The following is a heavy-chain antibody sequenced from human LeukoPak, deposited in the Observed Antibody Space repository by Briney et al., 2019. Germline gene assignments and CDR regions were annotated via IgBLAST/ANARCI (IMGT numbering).Heavy chain of an antibody. CDR2: IYYSGST. CDR3: ASGTAGPIQLWLNPLYFDY. V-gene: IGHV4-30-4*08. Sequence: PSETLSLTCAVSGGSISSGDYYWSWIRQPPGKGLEWIGYIYYSGSTYYNPSLKSRVTISVDTSKNQFSLKLSSVTAADTAVYYCASGTAGPIQLWLNPLYFDYWGQGTLVTVSS. J-gene: IGHJ4*02. CDR1: GGSISSGDYY. D-gene: IGHD5-18*01.